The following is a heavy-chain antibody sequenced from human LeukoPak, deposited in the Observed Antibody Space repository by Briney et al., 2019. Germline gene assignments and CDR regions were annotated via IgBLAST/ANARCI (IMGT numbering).Heavy chain of an antibody. V-gene: IGHV4-59*01. Sequence: SETLSLTCTVSSGSISSYYWSWIRQPPGKGLEWIGYIYYSGSTNYNPSLKSRVTISVDTSKNQFSLKLSSVTAADTAVYYCARRVDYYDILTGYYAPGPFDLWGRGTLVTVSS. J-gene: IGHJ2*01. CDR2: IYYSGST. CDR3: ARRVDYYDILTGYYAPGPFDL. D-gene: IGHD3-9*01. CDR1: SGSISSYY.